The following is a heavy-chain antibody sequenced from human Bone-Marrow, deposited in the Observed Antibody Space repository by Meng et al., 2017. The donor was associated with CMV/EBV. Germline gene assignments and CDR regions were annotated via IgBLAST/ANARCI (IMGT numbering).Heavy chain of an antibody. CDR1: GYTFTSYY. J-gene: IGHJ6*02. D-gene: IGHD1-26*01. V-gene: IGHV1-46*01. Sequence: ASVKVSCKASGYTFTSYYMHWVRQAPGQGLEWMGIINPSGGSTSYAQKFQGRVTMTRDTSTSTVYMELSSLRSEDTAVYYCAREYSGMSYYYGMDVWGQGTTVTVSS. CDR3: AREYSGMSYYYGMDV. CDR2: INPSGGST.